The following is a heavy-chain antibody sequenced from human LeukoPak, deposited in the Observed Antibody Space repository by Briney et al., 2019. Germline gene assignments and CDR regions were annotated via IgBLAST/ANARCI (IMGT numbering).Heavy chain of an antibody. CDR2: IYHSGTT. CDR1: GGSISNTNW. CDR3: ATYFYGEYGSYYFDY. Sequence: SGTLSLTCGVSGGSISNTNWWSWARQPPGKGLEWIGEIYHSGTTNYNPSLKSRVTMSVDKSKNQFSLKLSSVTAADTAVYYCATYFYGEYGSYYFDYWGQGTLSPSPQ. J-gene: IGHJ4*02. D-gene: IGHD4-17*01. V-gene: IGHV4-4*02.